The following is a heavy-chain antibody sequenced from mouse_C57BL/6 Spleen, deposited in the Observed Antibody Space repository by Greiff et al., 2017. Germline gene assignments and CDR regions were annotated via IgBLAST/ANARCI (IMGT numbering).Heavy chain of an antibody. CDR2: IHPNSGST. Sequence: QVQLQQPGAELVKPGASVKLSCKASGYTFTSYWMHWVKQRPGQGLEWIGMIHPNSGSTNYNEKFKSKATLTVDKSSSTAYMQLSSLTSEDSAVYYCARSEFTPGYLDVWGTGTTVTVSS. V-gene: IGHV1-64*01. CDR3: ARSEFTPGYLDV. J-gene: IGHJ1*03. CDR1: GYTFTSYW.